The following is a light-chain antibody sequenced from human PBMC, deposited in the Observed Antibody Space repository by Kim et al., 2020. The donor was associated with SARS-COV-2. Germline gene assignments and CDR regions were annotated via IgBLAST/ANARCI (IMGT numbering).Light chain of an antibody. CDR1: QSISSY. V-gene: IGKV1-39*01. Sequence: DIQMTQSPSSLSASVGDRVTITCRASQSISSYLNWYQQKPGKAPKLLIYAASSLQSGVPSRFSGSGSGTDFTLTISSLQPEDFATYYCQQSYSTPQLTFGGGTKLEI. J-gene: IGKJ4*01. CDR2: AAS. CDR3: QQSYSTPQLT.